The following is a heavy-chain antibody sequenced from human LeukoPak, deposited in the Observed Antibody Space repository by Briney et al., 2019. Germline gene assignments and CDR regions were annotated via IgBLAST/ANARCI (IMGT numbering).Heavy chain of an antibody. CDR3: ARGGHYGSGGSCYGY. Sequence: GGPLRLSCAASGFTFSSYSMNWVRQAPGKGLEWVSPISSSSSYIYYANSVKGRFTISRANAKNSLYLQMNSLSAEDTAVYYCARGGHYGSGGSCYGYWGEGTLVTVSS. CDR2: ISSSSSYI. D-gene: IGHD2-15*01. J-gene: IGHJ4*02. V-gene: IGHV3-21*01. CDR1: GFTFSSYS.